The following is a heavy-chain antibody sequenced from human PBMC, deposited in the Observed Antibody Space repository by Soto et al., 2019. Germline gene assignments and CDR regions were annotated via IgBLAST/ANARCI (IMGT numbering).Heavy chain of an antibody. CDR3: AKDYEIQLWLGVNTYYYYYGMDV. J-gene: IGHJ6*02. CDR2: ISYDGSNK. V-gene: IGHV3-30*18. D-gene: IGHD5-18*01. Sequence: PGGSLRLSCAASGFTFSSYGMHWVRQAPGKGLEWVAVISYDGSNKYYADSVKGRFTISRDNSKNTLYLQMNSLRAEDTAVYYCAKDYEIQLWLGVNTYYYYYGMDVWGQGTTVTVSS. CDR1: GFTFSSYG.